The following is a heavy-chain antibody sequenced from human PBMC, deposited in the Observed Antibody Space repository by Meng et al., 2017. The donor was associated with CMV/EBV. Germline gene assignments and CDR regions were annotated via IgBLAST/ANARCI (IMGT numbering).Heavy chain of an antibody. CDR2: IIPIFGTA. CDR3: ATDPDIVVVPAAIGYYYYYGMDV. CDR1: GGTFSSYA. D-gene: IGHD2-2*01. V-gene: IGHV1-69*05. Sequence: SVKVSCKASGGTFSSYAISWVRRAPGQGLEWMGGIIPIFGTANYAQKFQGRVTITTDESTSTAYMELSSLRSEDTAVYYCATDPDIVVVPAAIGYYYYYGMDVWGQGTTVTVSS. J-gene: IGHJ6*02.